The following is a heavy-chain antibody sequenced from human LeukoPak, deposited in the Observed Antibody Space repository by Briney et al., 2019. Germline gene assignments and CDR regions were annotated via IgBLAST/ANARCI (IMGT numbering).Heavy chain of an antibody. V-gene: IGHV4-39*07. J-gene: IGHJ4*02. CDR1: GDSVSSTNYY. CDR3: ARRYGSGDYFDY. CDR2: THYSGNT. D-gene: IGHD3-10*01. Sequence: PSETLSLTCVVSGDSVSSTNYYWGWIRQPPGKGLEWIGTTHYSGNTYYNPSLKSRVTISLDTSKNQFSLRLNSATAADTAVYYCARRYGSGDYFDYWGQGTLVTVPS.